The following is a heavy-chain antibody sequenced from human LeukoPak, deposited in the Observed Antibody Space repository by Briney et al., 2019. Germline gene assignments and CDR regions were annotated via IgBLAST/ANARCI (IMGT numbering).Heavy chain of an antibody. CDR2: IYYSGST. D-gene: IGHD3-22*01. CDR3: AREIDYDSSGYHFDY. CDR1: GGSISSGDYC. J-gene: IGHJ4*02. V-gene: IGHV4-30-4*01. Sequence: SETLSLTCTVSGGSISSGDYCWSWIRQPPGKGLEWIGYIYYSGSTYYNPSLKSRVTISVDTSKNQFSLKLSSVTAADTAVYYCAREIDYDSSGYHFDYWGQGTLVTVSS.